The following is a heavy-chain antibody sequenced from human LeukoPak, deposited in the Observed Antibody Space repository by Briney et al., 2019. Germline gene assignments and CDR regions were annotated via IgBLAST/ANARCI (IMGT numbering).Heavy chain of an antibody. D-gene: IGHD2-2*01. Sequence: ASVKVSCKASGYTFTGHYIHWVRQAPGQGLEWMGWINPNSGRTDYAQNFQDRVTMTRDTSISTAYMELSRLRSGDTAVYYCARPYCSTITCFYYFDYWGQGTLVTVSA. CDR1: GYTFTGHY. J-gene: IGHJ4*02. CDR2: INPNSGRT. CDR3: ARPYCSTITCFYYFDY. V-gene: IGHV1-2*02.